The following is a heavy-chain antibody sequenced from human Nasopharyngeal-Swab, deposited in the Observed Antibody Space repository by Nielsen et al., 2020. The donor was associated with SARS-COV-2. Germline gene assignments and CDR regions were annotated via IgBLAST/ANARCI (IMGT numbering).Heavy chain of an antibody. CDR1: GFTFSSYA. CDR3: AKVYNSVGWGSNKIYYMDV. J-gene: IGHJ6*03. CDR2: ISGGGGST. Sequence: GESLKISCAASGFTFSSYAMSWVRQAPGKGLEWVSAISGGGGSTYYADSVKGRFTISRDNSKNTLYLQMNSLRAEDTAVYYCAKVYNSVGWGSNKIYYMDVWGKGTTVTVSS. D-gene: IGHD3-16*01. V-gene: IGHV3-23*01.